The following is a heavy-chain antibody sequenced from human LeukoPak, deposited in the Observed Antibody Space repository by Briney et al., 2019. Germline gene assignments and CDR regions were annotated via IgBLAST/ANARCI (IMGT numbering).Heavy chain of an antibody. CDR1: GYSFTSYW. V-gene: IGHV5-51*01. J-gene: IGHJ4*02. CDR2: IYPGDSDT. CDR3: ARSSRGVVVPAAMAY. Sequence: GESLKISCKGFGYSFTSYWIGWVRQMPGKGLEWMGIIYPGDSDTRYSPSFQGQVTISADKSISTAYLQWSSLKASDTAMYYCARSSRGVVVPAAMAYWGQGTLVTVSS. D-gene: IGHD2-2*01.